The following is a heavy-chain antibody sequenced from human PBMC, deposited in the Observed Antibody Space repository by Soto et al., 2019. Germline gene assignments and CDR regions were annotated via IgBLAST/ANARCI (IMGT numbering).Heavy chain of an antibody. Sequence: PSLTCAVSGGSISSGGYSWSWIRQPPGKGLEWIEYINHSGSAYYNPSLKSRVTISVHTSNSQFSLELSSVTAADTAVYYCARGLITGSHYSGGWYYFDSWGQGTQVTVSS. CDR3: ARGLITGSHYSGGWYYFDS. J-gene: IGHJ4*02. CDR1: GGSISSGGYS. D-gene: IGHD6-19*01. CDR2: INHSGSA. V-gene: IGHV4-30-2*01.